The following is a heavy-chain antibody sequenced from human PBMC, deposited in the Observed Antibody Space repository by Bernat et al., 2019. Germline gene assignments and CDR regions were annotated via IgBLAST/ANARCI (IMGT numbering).Heavy chain of an antibody. CDR3: AKGIWFGELLSYTYDY. J-gene: IGHJ4*02. CDR2: IGGSGGST. D-gene: IGHD3-10*01. V-gene: IGHV3-23*04. Sequence: EVQLVESGGGLVQPGGSLRLSCAASGVTFSSYAMSWVRQAPGKGLEWVAAIGGSGGSTYYAESVKGRFTISRDNSKNTLYLQMNSLRAEDTAVYYCAKGIWFGELLSYTYDYWGQGTLVTVSS. CDR1: GVTFSSYA.